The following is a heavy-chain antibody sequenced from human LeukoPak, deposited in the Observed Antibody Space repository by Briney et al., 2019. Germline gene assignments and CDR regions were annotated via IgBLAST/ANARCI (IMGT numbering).Heavy chain of an antibody. D-gene: IGHD2-15*01. J-gene: IGHJ3*01. CDR2: IYYSGST. CDR1: GGSISGSSYY. V-gene: IGHV4-39*07. Sequence: SETLSLTCTVSGGSISGSSYYWGWIRQPPGKGLEWIGSIYYSGSTYYNPSLKSRVTISVDTSKNQFSLKLSSVTAADTAVYYCARELLSTSGLNAFDLWGQGTMVTVSS. CDR3: ARELLSTSGLNAFDL.